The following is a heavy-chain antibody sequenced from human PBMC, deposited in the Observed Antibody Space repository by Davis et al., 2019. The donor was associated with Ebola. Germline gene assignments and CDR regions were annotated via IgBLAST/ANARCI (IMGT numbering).Heavy chain of an antibody. J-gene: IGHJ5*02. CDR3: SSSSSLSGMYNWFDP. V-gene: IGHV3-74*01. D-gene: IGHD6-6*01. CDR2: INSDGSST. Sequence: GESLKISCAASGFTFSSYWMHWVRQAPGKGLVWVSRINSDGSSTSYADSVKGRFTISRDNAKNTLYLQMNSLRAEDTAVYYCSSSSSLSGMYNWFDPWGQGTLVTVSS. CDR1: GFTFSSYW.